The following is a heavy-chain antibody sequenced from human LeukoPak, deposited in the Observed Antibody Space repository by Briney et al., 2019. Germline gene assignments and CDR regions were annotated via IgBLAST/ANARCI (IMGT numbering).Heavy chain of an antibody. CDR1: GYTFSSHD. V-gene: IGHV1-8*01. CDR2: MNPNSGNT. CDR3: VRGGNVVSTAILLLRY. Sequence: ALVKVSCKASGYTFSSHDINWVRQVPGHGLEGRGWMNPNSGNTGSAQKCQGRVAMTRDTSIGTAYLELSSLSSDETAVYCVRGGNVVSTAILLLRYWGQGTLVAVTS. D-gene: IGHD2-21*01. J-gene: IGHJ1*01.